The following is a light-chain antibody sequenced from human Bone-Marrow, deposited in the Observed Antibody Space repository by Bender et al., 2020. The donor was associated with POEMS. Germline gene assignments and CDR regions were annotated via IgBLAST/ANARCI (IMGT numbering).Light chain of an antibody. J-gene: IGLJ1*01. CDR1: KLGEKY. V-gene: IGLV3-1*01. CDR2: QDT. CDR3: RAWDSSTYYV. Sequence: SYGLTQPPSVSVSPGQTASITCSGDKLGEKYASWYQQRPGQSPVLVFYQDTKRPAGIPERFSGSSAGSTAALTISGTRAMDEADYYCRAWDSSTYYVFGGGTKVTV.